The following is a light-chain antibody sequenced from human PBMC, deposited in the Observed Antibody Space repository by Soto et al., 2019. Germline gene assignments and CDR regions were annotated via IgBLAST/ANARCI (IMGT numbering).Light chain of an antibody. V-gene: IGLV2-14*03. CDR1: SSDVGGYNY. CDR3: SSYTSISTLVV. J-gene: IGLJ2*01. CDR2: DVS. Sequence: QSALTQPASVSGSPGQSITISCTGTSSDVGGYNYVSWYQHHPGKAPKLIIYDVSNRPSGVSNPFSGSKSGNTASLTISGLQAEDEADYYCSSYTSISTLVVFGGGTKLTVL.